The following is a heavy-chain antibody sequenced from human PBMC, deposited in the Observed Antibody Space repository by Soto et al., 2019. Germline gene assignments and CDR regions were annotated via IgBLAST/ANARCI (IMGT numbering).Heavy chain of an antibody. Sequence: QVQLVQSGAEVKKPGSSVKVSCRASAGTFSSSSISWVRQAPGQGLEWMGGIIPIFGTPNYAQRFQGRVTITADESTGTAYLELSSLRSEDTAVYYCARDRCSGGSCPIYWFDPWGQGTLVTVSS. V-gene: IGHV1-69*01. CDR2: IIPIFGTP. CDR1: AGTFSSSS. CDR3: ARDRCSGGSCPIYWFDP. D-gene: IGHD2-15*01. J-gene: IGHJ5*02.